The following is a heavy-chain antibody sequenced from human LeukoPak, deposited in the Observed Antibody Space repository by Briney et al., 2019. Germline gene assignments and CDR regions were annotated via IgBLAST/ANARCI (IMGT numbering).Heavy chain of an antibody. V-gene: IGHV3-30*04. CDR3: ARSVHIGYHDY. CDR1: GFTFSSYA. CDR2: ISYDGGDK. D-gene: IGHD2-21*01. Sequence: GGSLRLSCTVSGFTFSSYAMHWVREAPGKGLEWLAVISYDGGDKWYSDSVKGRFTISRDNSKNTVYLQINSLRAEDTTVYYCARSVHIGYHDYWGQGILVTVSS. J-gene: IGHJ4*02.